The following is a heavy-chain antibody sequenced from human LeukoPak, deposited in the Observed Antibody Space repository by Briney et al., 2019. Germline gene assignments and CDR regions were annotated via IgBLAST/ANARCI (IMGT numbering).Heavy chain of an antibody. V-gene: IGHV4-38-2*02. CDR3: ARVRLTMIVVVDY. CDR2: IYHSGST. D-gene: IGHD3-22*01. Sequence: SETLSLTCIVSGYSISSGYYWGWIRQPPGKGLEWIGSIYHSGSTYYNPSLKSRVTISVDTSKNQFSLKLSSVTAADTAVYYCARVRLTMIVVVDYWGQGTLVTVSS. J-gene: IGHJ4*02. CDR1: GYSISSGYY.